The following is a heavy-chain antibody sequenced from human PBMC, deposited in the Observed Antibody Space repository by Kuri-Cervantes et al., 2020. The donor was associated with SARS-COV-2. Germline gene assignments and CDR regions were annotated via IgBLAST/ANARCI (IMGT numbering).Heavy chain of an antibody. Sequence: ASVNVSCKVSVYTLTELSMHWVRQAPGKGREGMGGFDPEDGETIHAQQFQGRVTMTEDTSTDTAYMELSSLRSEDTAVYYCATVAAAGTHPARDNHSYYFDYWGQGTLVTVSS. CDR1: VYTLTELS. J-gene: IGHJ4*02. D-gene: IGHD6-13*01. CDR3: ATVAAAGTHPARDNHSYYFDY. CDR2: FDPEDGET. V-gene: IGHV1-24*01.